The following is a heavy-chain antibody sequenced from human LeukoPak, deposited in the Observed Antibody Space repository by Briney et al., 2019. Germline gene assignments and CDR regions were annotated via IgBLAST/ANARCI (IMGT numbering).Heavy chain of an antibody. Sequence: SETLSLTCTVSGGSISSSSYYWGWIRQPPGKGLEWIGSIYYSGSTYYNPSLKSRVTISVDTSKNQFSLKLSSVTAADTAVYYCARRYCSSTSCYLGDYWGQGTLVTVSS. CDR2: IYYSGST. V-gene: IGHV4-39*01. CDR1: GGSISSSSYY. D-gene: IGHD2-2*01. J-gene: IGHJ4*02. CDR3: ARRYCSSTSCYLGDY.